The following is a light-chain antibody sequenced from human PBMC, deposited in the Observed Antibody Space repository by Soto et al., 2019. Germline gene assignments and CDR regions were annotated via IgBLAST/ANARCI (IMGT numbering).Light chain of an antibody. Sequence: IVLTQSPATLSVSPGERATLSCRASHSVRSDLAWYQQKPGQAPRLLIYGASSRATGIPDRFSGSGSGTDFTLTISRLEPEDCALYYCQQYNNWPLLFGQGTRLEIK. CDR3: QQYNNWPLL. CDR2: GAS. CDR1: HSVRSD. V-gene: IGKV3D-15*01. J-gene: IGKJ5*01.